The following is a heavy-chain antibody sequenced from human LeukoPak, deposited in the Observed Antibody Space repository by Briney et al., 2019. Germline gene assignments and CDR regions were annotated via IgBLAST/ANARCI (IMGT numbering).Heavy chain of an antibody. CDR3: AGIAVAGKAGLYYYYYMDV. Sequence: SETLSLTCTVSGGSISSYYWSWIRQPPGKGLEWIGYIYYSGSTNYNPSLKSRVTISVDTSKNQFSLKLSSVTAADTAVYYCAGIAVAGKAGLYYYYYMDVWGKGTTVTVSS. CDR1: GGSISSYY. CDR2: IYYSGST. V-gene: IGHV4-59*01. D-gene: IGHD6-19*01. J-gene: IGHJ6*03.